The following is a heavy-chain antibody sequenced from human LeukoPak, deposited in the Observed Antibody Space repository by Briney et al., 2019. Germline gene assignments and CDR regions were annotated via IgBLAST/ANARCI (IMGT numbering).Heavy chain of an antibody. CDR3: GMSGDRVPLQDDVFDV. V-gene: IGHV5-51*01. CDR1: GYSFTSHW. J-gene: IGHJ3*01. Sequence: GESLKISCKGSGYSFTSHWIGWVRQMPGKGLEWMGIIYPGDSDTRYSPSFQGQVTISVDKSINTAYLQWSSLQASDTAMYYCGMSGDRVPLQDDVFDVWGQGTMVTVST. CDR2: IYPGDSDT. D-gene: IGHD1-26*01.